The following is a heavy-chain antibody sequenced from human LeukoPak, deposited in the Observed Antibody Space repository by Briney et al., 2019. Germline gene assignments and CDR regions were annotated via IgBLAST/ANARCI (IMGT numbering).Heavy chain of an antibody. Sequence: GASVKVSCKASGYTFTSYGISWVRQAPGQGLEWMRWISAYNGNTNYAQKLQGRVTMTTDTSTSTAYMELRSLRSDDTAVYYCARDLLSSYCSGGSCYSDYFDYWGQGTLVTVSS. J-gene: IGHJ4*02. V-gene: IGHV1-18*01. CDR1: GYTFTSYG. CDR2: ISAYNGNT. CDR3: ARDLLSSYCSGGSCYSDYFDY. D-gene: IGHD2-15*01.